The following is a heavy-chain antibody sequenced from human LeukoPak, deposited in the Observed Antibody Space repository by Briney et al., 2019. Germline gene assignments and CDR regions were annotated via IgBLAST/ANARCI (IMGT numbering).Heavy chain of an antibody. Sequence: PSQTLSLTCSVSGGSISSTAYYWGWIRQPPGKGLEWIGSIYYTGITYYNPSLKSRVTISVDTSKNQFSLKLSSVTAADTAVYYCARVKLPRYYDFWSGPTAGYLVYWGQGTLVTVSS. V-gene: IGHV4-39*07. CDR2: IYYTGIT. J-gene: IGHJ4*02. CDR3: ARVKLPRYYDFWSGPTAGYLVY. CDR1: GGSISSTAYY. D-gene: IGHD3-3*01.